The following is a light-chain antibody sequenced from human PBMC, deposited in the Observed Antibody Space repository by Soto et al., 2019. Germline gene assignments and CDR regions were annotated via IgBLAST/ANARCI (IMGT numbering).Light chain of an antibody. CDR2: EDT. CDR1: KLGDKY. V-gene: IGLV3-1*01. J-gene: IGLJ2*01. Sequence: SYELTQPPSVSVSPGQTASITCSGDKLGDKYASWYHQRPGQSPVLVIYEDTKRPSGIPERFSGSNSGKTATLTISGTQAMDEADYYCQAWDTSTVIFGGGTKLTVL. CDR3: QAWDTSTVI.